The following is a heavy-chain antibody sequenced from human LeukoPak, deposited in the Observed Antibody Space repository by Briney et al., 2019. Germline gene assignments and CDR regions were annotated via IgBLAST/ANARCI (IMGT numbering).Heavy chain of an antibody. CDR2: INQDGSEI. CDR3: ARDLTWEPMGNAFDI. Sequence: GGSLRLSCAASGFTFSTYWMSWVRQAPGKGLEWVANINQDGSEIKYVDSVKGRFIISRDNAKNSLYLQMNSLRAEDTAVYYCARDLTWEPMGNAFDIWGQGTMVTVSS. D-gene: IGHD1-26*01. CDR1: GFTFSTYW. V-gene: IGHV3-7*01. J-gene: IGHJ3*02.